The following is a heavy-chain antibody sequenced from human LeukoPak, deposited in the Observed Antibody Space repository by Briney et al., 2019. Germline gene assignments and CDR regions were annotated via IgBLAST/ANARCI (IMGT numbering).Heavy chain of an antibody. V-gene: IGHV3-21*01. CDR3: AREGPPLVRGTIIRDAFDI. CDR2: ISSSSSYI. J-gene: IGHJ3*02. Sequence: GGSLRLSCAASGFTFSSYSMNWVRQAPGKGLEWVSSISSSSSYIYYADSVKGRFTISRDNAKNSLYLQMNSLRAEDTAVYYCAREGPPLVRGTIIRDAFDIWGQGTMVIVSS. D-gene: IGHD3-10*01. CDR1: GFTFSSYS.